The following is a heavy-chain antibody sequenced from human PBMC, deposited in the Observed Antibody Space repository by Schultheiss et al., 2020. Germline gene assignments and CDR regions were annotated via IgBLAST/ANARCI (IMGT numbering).Heavy chain of an antibody. CDR3: ARESTTVVDAFDI. V-gene: IGHV3-7*01. Sequence: GGSLRLSCAASGFTVSSNYMSWVRQAPGKGLEWVANIKQDGSEKYYVDSVKGRFTISRDNAKNSLYLQMNSLRAEDTAVYYCARESTTVVDAFDIWGQGTMVTVSS. CDR2: IKQDGSEK. J-gene: IGHJ3*02. D-gene: IGHD4-23*01. CDR1: GFTVSSNY.